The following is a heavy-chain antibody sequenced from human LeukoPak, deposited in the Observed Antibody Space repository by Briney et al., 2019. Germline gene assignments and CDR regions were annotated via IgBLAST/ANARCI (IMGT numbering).Heavy chain of an antibody. CDR1: GGSISSSNW. J-gene: IGHJ3*02. V-gene: IGHV4-4*02. Sequence: SETLSLTCAVSGGSISSSNWWSWVRQPPGKGLEWIGEIYHSGSTNYNPSLKSRVTISVDTPKNQFSLKLSSVTAADTAVYYCARGSSGLSAFDIWGQGTMVTVSS. CDR2: IYHSGST. D-gene: IGHD3-22*01. CDR3: ARGSSGLSAFDI.